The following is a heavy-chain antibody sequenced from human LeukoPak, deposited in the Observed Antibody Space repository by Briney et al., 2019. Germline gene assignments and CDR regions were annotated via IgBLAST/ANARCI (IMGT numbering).Heavy chain of an antibody. CDR2: IYYSGST. Sequence: SETLSLTCTVSGGSISSYYWSWIRQPPGKGLEWIGYIYYSGSTNYNPSLKSRVTISLDTSNQFSLKLTSVTAADTAVYYCARGRRTAVVTDFDYWGQGILVTVSS. D-gene: IGHD2-21*02. J-gene: IGHJ4*02. CDR1: GGSISSYY. CDR3: ARGRRTAVVTDFDY. V-gene: IGHV4-59*01.